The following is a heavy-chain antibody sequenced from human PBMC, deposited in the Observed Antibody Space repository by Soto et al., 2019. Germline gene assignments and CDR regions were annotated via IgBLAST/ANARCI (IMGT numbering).Heavy chain of an antibody. J-gene: IGHJ6*02. CDR2: ISGYNDNT. Sequence: QIQLVQSGPEVRKRGASVKVSCKASGYIVSNFGISWVRQAPGQGLEWMGWISGYNDNTNYAQKFQDRVRMTTDISTSTAYMELTTLRSEDTAVYYCAKDASSWFYYFYGMDVWGQGTTVTVS. CDR1: GYIVSNFG. CDR3: AKDASSWFYYFYGMDV. V-gene: IGHV1-18*01. D-gene: IGHD2-2*01.